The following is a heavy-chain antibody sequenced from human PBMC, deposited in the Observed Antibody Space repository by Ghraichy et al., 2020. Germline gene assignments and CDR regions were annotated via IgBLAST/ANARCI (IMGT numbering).Heavy chain of an antibody. CDR3: ARVEYCSRATCYLPEHY. V-gene: IGHV4-59*01. CDR1: GGSISNYH. J-gene: IGHJ4*02. Sequence: SETLSLTCTVSGGSISNYHWSWIRQTPGKGLEWIGYISDRGSTDYNPSLKSRVTISVDTSKNQFSLRLRFVTPADTTVYYCARVEYCSRATCYLPEHYWGQGTLVTVSS. D-gene: IGHD2-2*01. CDR2: ISDRGST.